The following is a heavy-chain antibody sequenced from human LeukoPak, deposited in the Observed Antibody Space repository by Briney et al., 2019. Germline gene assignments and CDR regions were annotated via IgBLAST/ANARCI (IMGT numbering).Heavy chain of an antibody. CDR3: AKVRSGTVTVSASLDY. Sequence: GGSLRLSCAASGFTFSSYAMSWVRQAPGKGLEWVSAISGSGGSTYYADSVKGRFTISRDNSKNTLYLQMNSLRAEDTAVYYCAKVRSGTVTVSASLDYWGQGTLVTVSS. V-gene: IGHV3-23*01. D-gene: IGHD4-17*01. J-gene: IGHJ4*02. CDR2: ISGSGGST. CDR1: GFTFSSYA.